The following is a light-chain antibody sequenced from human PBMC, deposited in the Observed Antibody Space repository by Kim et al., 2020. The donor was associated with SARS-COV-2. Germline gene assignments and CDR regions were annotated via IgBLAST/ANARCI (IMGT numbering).Light chain of an antibody. CDR1: ESPVYSDGNIY. J-gene: IGKJ3*01. CDR3: MQGTHWPFT. Sequence: PASIPCRSSESPVYSDGNIYLKWFHPSPGQSPRRLMYKVSNRDSGVPGRFSGSGSGTDFTLQISRVEAEDVGVYYCMQGTHWPFTFGPGTKVDIK. CDR2: KVS. V-gene: IGKV2-30*01.